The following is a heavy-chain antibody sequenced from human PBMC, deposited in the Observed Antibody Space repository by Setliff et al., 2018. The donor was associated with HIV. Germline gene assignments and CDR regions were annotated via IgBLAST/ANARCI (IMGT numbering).Heavy chain of an antibody. J-gene: IGHJ4*02. V-gene: IGHV3-48*03. CDR1: GFTFRTYN. Sequence: GGSLRLSCAASGFTFRTYNMNWVRQAPGKGLEWVSYITGSDGAVFYADSVKGRFTVSRDNAENSLSLQMNSLRAEDTAVYYCARLAPPDDYGDLGGIDHWGQGTLVTVSS. CDR3: ARLAPPDDYGDLGGIDH. D-gene: IGHD4-17*01. CDR2: ITGSDGAV.